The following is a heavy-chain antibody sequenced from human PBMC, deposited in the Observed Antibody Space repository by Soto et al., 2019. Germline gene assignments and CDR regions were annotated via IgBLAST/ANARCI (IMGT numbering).Heavy chain of an antibody. CDR1: GFTVSNNY. V-gene: IGHV3-66*01. Sequence: HPGGSLRLSCAASGFTVSNNYMTWFRQAPGKGLEWVSLIYGGGRTYYADSVKGRFTISRDNSMNTLYLQMNGLRAEDTAVYHCARASGDCSGGRCYPYNYDVWGQGTMVTVSS. D-gene: IGHD2-15*01. CDR3: ARASGDCSGGRCYPYNYDV. J-gene: IGHJ3*01. CDR2: IYGGGRT.